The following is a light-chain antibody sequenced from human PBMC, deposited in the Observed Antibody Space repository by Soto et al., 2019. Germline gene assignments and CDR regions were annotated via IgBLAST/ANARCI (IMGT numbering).Light chain of an antibody. J-gene: IGLJ1*01. V-gene: IGLV3-1*01. CDR2: QDS. CDR3: QAWDSSTAPYV. CDR1: KLGDKY. Sequence: SYELTQPPSVSVSPGQTASITCSGDKLGDKYACWYQQKPGQSPVLVIYQDSKRPSGIPERFSGSNSGNTATLTISGTQAMGEADYYCQAWDSSTAPYVFGTGTKVTVL.